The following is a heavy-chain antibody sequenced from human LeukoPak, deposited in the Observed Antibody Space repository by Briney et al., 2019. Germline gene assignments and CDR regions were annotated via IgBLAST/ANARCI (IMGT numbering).Heavy chain of an antibody. D-gene: IGHD3-9*01. J-gene: IGHJ5*02. CDR1: GGSISSSSYY. CDR2: IYYSGST. V-gene: IGHV4-39*07. CDR3: ARDFPNNYDILAFDP. Sequence: PSETLSLTCTASGGSISSSSYYWGWIRQPPGKGLEWIGSIYYSGSTYYNPSLKSRVTISVDTSKNQFSLKLSSVTAADTAVYYCARDFPNNYDILAFDPWGQGTLVTVSS.